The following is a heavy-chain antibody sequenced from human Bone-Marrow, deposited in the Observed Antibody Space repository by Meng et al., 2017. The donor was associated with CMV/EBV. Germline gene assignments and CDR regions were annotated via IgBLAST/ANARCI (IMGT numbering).Heavy chain of an antibody. D-gene: IGHD3-9*01. V-gene: IGHV3-30*04. J-gene: IGHJ4*02. CDR3: ARNSGYFDWLLRDPLGY. CDR2: ISYDGSNK. CDR1: GFTFSSYA. Sequence: SLKISCAASGFTFSSYAMHWVRQAPGKGLEWVAVISYDGSNKYYADSVKGRFTISRDNSKNTLYLQLNSLRAEDTAVYYCARNSGYFDWLLRDPLGYWGQGTLVTVSS.